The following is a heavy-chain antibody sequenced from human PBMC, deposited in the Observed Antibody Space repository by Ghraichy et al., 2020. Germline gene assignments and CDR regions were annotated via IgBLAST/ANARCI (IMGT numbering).Heavy chain of an antibody. V-gene: IGHV4-34*01. Sequence: SQTLSLTCAVYGGSFSGYYWSWIRQPPGKGLEWIGEINHSGSTNYNPSLKSRVTISVDTSKNQFSLKLSSVTAADTAVYYCARASQVENYFDYWGQGTLVTVSS. CDR3: ARASQVENYFDY. J-gene: IGHJ4*02. D-gene: IGHD1-1*01. CDR1: GGSFSGYY. CDR2: INHSGST.